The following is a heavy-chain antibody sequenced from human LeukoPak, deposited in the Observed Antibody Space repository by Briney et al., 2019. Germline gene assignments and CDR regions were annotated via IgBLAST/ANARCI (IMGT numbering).Heavy chain of an antibody. CDR3: AKDSPYGDYDWGDY. D-gene: IGHD4-17*01. Sequence: PGGSLRLSCAASGFTFSSYSMSWVRQAPGKGLEWVSAISSSGGNTYYADSVKGRFTISRDNSKNTLYLQMNSLRVEDTAVYYCAKDSPYGDYDWGDYWGQGTLVTVSS. CDR1: GFTFSSYS. J-gene: IGHJ4*02. CDR2: ISSSGGNT. V-gene: IGHV3-23*01.